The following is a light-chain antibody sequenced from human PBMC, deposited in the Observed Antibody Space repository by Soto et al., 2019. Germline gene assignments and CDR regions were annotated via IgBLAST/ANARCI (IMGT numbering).Light chain of an antibody. CDR1: SSDVGGYNF. Sequence: QSVLTQPASVSGSPGQSITISCTGTSSDVGGYNFVSWYQHHPGKAPKLIIYEVTNRPSGVSNRFSDSKSGNTASLTISGLQAEDEGDYYCTSYTRSSTWVFGGGTKLTVL. J-gene: IGLJ3*02. CDR2: EVT. V-gene: IGLV2-14*01. CDR3: TSYTRSSTWV.